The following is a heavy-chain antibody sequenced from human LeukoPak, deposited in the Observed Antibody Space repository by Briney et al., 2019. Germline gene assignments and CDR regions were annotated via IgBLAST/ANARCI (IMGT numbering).Heavy chain of an antibody. CDR3: ARVGDILTGYTYYFDY. Sequence: GGSLRLSCAASGFTFSDYYMSWIRQAPGKGLGWVSYISSSGSTIYYADSVKGRFTISRDNAKNSLYLQMNSLRAEDTAVYYCARVGDILTGYTYYFDYWGQGTLVTVSS. J-gene: IGHJ4*02. CDR1: GFTFSDYY. V-gene: IGHV3-11*04. D-gene: IGHD3-9*01. CDR2: ISSSGSTI.